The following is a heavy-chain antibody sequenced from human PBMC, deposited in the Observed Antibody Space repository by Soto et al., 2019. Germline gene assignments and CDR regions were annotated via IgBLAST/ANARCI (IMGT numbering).Heavy chain of an antibody. J-gene: IGHJ6*02. V-gene: IGHV3-33*01. CDR2: IWYDGSNK. Sequence: PGGSLRLSCSASGFTFSSYGMHWVRQAPGKGLEWVAVIWYDGSNKYYADSVKGRFTISRDNSKNTLYLQMNSLRAEDTAVYYCARGDYDFWSGYYYYGMDVWGQGTTVTVSS. CDR1: GFTFSSYG. CDR3: ARGDYDFWSGYYYYGMDV. D-gene: IGHD3-3*01.